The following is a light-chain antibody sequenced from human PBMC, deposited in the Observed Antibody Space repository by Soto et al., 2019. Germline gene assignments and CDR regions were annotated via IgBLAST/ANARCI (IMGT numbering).Light chain of an antibody. V-gene: IGKV3-20*01. CDR3: QQYISSKSFT. Sequence: ELVLTQSPGTLSLSPGERATLSCRASQSVSSSYLAWYQQKPGQAPRLLIYGASSRATGIPDRFSGSGSGTDFTLTIRRLEPEEFAVYYCQQYISSKSFTVGGGTKVEIK. CDR2: GAS. J-gene: IGKJ4*01. CDR1: QSVSSSY.